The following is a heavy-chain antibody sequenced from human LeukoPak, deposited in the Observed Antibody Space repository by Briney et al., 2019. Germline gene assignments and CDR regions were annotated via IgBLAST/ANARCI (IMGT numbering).Heavy chain of an antibody. CDR2: INPSGDST. CDR3: ARRELAGSTAYFDY. J-gene: IGHJ4*02. CDR1: GYTFTSYY. V-gene: IGHV1-46*01. Sequence: GASVKVSCKASGYTFTSYYIHWVRQAPGQGLEWMGIINPSGDSTNYAQDFQGRVTMTRDTSTSTVYMELSSLRSEDTAVYYCARRELAGSTAYFDYWGQGTLVTVSS. D-gene: IGHD1-26*01.